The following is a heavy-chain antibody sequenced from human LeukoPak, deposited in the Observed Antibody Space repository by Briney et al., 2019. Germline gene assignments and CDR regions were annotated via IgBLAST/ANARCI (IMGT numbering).Heavy chain of an antibody. CDR2: INHSGST. CDR1: GGSLSGYY. D-gene: IGHD1-26*01. J-gene: IGHJ4*02. Sequence: PSETLSLTCAVYGGSLSGYYWSWIRQPPGKGLEWIGEINHSGSTNYNPSLKSRVTISVDTSKNQFSLKLSSVTAADTAVYYCARGRGGSYYDRDYWGQGTLVTVSS. V-gene: IGHV4-34*01. CDR3: ARGRGGSYYDRDY.